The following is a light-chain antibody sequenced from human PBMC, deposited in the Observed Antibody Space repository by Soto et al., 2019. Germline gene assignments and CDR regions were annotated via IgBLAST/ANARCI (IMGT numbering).Light chain of an antibody. CDR3: QHSSSPFT. V-gene: IGKV3-20*01. CDR1: QSISSAY. Sequence: ELILTQSPDTLSLSLGERATVSCRASQSISSAYFAWLQQKHGQAPRLLIYGTSTRATGIPDRFSGSGSGTDFTLTINRLEPEDFAVYYCQHSSSPFTFGPGTKVEIK. J-gene: IGKJ3*01. CDR2: GTS.